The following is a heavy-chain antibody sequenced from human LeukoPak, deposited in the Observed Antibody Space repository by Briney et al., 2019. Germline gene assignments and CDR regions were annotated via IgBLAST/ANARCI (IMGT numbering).Heavy chain of an antibody. V-gene: IGHV3-48*01. CDR1: GFTFANYN. Sequence: GGSLRLSCAASGFTFANYNFNWVRQAPGKGLEWVSYISSTSSTIYYADSMKGRFTISRDNAKNSLYLQMNSLRAEDTAVYYCARDPPHGMDVWGQGATVTVSS. CDR2: ISSTSSTI. J-gene: IGHJ6*02. CDR3: ARDPPHGMDV.